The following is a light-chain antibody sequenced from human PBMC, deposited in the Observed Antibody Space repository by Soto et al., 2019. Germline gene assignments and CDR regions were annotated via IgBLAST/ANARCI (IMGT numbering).Light chain of an antibody. CDR3: ATWDDSLLGV. CDR2: RND. J-gene: IGLJ3*02. Sequence: QSVLTQPPSASGTPGQTVTISCSGSTSNIGNNVVSWYQQLPGTAPKLLIYRNDQRPSGVPDRFSGSKSGTSASLAISGLQSEDEADYYCATWDDSLLGVFGGGTKLTVL. CDR1: TSNIGNNV. V-gene: IGLV1-44*01.